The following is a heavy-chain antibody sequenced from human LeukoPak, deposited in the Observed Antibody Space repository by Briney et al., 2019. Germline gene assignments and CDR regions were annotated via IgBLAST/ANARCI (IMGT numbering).Heavy chain of an antibody. CDR2: ISISGGST. D-gene: IGHD1-26*01. CDR1: GFTFNSYA. CDR3: AKDSSNIMGARLDY. J-gene: IGHJ4*02. Sequence: GGSLRLSCAASGFTFNSYAMSWVRQAPGRGLEWVSGISISGGSTYYADSVKGRFTISRDNSKNTLFLQMNSLRAEDTAVYYCAKDSSNIMGARLDYWGQGTLVTVSS. V-gene: IGHV3-23*01.